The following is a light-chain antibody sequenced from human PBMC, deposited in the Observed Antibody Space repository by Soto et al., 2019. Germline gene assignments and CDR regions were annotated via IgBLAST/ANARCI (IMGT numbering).Light chain of an antibody. CDR3: VLYVGSGWV. J-gene: IGLJ3*02. CDR2: NTN. V-gene: IGLV8-61*01. Sequence: QAVVTQEPSFSVSPGRTVTLTCDLSSGSVSTSSYPSWYQQTPGQAPRTLISNTNTRSSGVPDRFSGSILGNKAALTITGAQADDESYYYCVLYVGSGWVFGGGTKLTVL. CDR1: SGSVSTSSY.